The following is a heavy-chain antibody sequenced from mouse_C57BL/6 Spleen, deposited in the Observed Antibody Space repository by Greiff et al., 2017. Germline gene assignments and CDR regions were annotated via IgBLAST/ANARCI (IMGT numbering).Heavy chain of an antibody. D-gene: IGHD2-3*01. Sequence: EVKLMESGGGLVKPGGSLKLSCAASGFTFSSYAMSWVRQTPEKRLEWVATISDGGSYTYYPDNVKGRFTISRDNAKNNLYLQMIHLKSEDTAMYYCARDRWKEDYVDYWGQGTTLTVAS. CDR2: ISDGGSYT. CDR3: ARDRWKEDYVDY. J-gene: IGHJ2*01. V-gene: IGHV5-4*01. CDR1: GFTFSSYA.